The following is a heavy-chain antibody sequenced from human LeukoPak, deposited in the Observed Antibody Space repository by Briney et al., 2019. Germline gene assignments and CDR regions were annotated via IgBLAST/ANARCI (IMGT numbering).Heavy chain of an antibody. Sequence: XMSXVGQAPGQGREWLVVFIPIFGTPNYPQTFQGRVTITADESTSTAYMELSSLSSEDTAVYYCAREGVASGFDYWGQGTLVTVSS. J-gene: IGHJ4*02. V-gene: IGHV1-69*01. D-gene: IGHD6-19*01. CDR2: FIPIFGTP. CDR3: AREGVASGFDY. CDR1: X.